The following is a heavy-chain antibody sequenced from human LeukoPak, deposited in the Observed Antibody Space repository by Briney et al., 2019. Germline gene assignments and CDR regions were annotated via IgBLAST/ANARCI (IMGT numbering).Heavy chain of an antibody. D-gene: IGHD2-15*01. V-gene: IGHV3-23*01. Sequence: GGSLRLSCAASGFTFSSHVMSWVRQAPGKGLEWVSVISGSGGRTNYADSAKGRFTISRDNSKNTLYLQMNSLRAEDTAVYYCAKLKTDIVGPFDYWGQGTLVTVSS. J-gene: IGHJ4*02. CDR3: AKLKTDIVGPFDY. CDR2: ISGSGGRT. CDR1: GFTFSSHV.